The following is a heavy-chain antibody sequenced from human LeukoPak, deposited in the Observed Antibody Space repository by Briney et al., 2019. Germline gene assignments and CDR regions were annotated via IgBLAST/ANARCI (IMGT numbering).Heavy chain of an antibody. CDR3: ARVITGYYYDSSGYYGDY. J-gene: IGHJ4*02. V-gene: IGHV3-7*01. D-gene: IGHD3-22*01. CDR2: IKQDGSEK. Sequence: GGSLRLSCAASGFTFSSYWMGWVRQAPGKGLEWVANIKQDGSEKYYVDSVKGRFTISRDNAKNSLYLQMNSLRAEDTAVYYCARVITGYYYDSSGYYGDYWGQGTLVTVSS. CDR1: GFTFSSYW.